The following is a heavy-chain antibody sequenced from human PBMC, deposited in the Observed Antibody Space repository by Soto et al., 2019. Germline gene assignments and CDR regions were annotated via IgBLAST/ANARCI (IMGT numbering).Heavy chain of an antibody. CDR1: GFTFSSYA. V-gene: IGHV3-30-3*01. Sequence: GGSLRLSCAASGFTFSSYAMHWVRQAPGKGLEWVAVISYDGSNKYYADSVKGRFTISRDNSKNTLYLQMNSLRAEDTAVYYCARDRPVAGFDYWGQGTLVTVSS. CDR3: ARDRPVAGFDY. J-gene: IGHJ4*02. CDR2: ISYDGSNK. D-gene: IGHD6-19*01.